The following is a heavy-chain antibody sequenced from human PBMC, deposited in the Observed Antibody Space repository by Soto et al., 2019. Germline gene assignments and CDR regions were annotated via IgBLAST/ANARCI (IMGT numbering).Heavy chain of an antibody. Sequence: AGGSLRLSCAASGFTFSSYGMHWVRQAPGKGLEWVAVISYDGSNKYYADSVKGRFTISRDNSKNTLYLQMNSLRAEDTAVYYCAKRGGYYYYHGMDVWGQGTTVTVSS. V-gene: IGHV3-30*18. CDR1: GFTFSSYG. CDR2: ISYDGSNK. J-gene: IGHJ6*02. D-gene: IGHD3-16*01. CDR3: AKRGGYYYYHGMDV.